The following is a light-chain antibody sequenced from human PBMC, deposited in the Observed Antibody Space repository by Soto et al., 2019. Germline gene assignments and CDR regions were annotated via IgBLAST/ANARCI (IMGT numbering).Light chain of an antibody. CDR2: DTS. CDR3: QQRKHWPPLT. CDR1: QSVEKY. J-gene: IGKJ4*01. Sequence: EVVLTQSPATLSLSPGERAILSCRASQSVEKYLAWYQQKPGQAPRLLINDTSNRATGIPARFSGSGSETDFTLTISSLEPEDFAVYYCQQRKHWPPLTFGGGTKVEIK. V-gene: IGKV3-11*01.